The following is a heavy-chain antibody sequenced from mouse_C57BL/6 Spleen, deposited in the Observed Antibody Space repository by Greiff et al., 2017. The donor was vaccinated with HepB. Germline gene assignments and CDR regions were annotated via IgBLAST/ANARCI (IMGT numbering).Heavy chain of an antibody. CDR2: IYPGSGNT. CDR3: ARNYYYAMDY. D-gene: IGHD2-1*01. CDR1: GYSFTSYY. V-gene: IGHV1-66*01. Sequence: QVQLQQSGPELVKPGASVKISCKASGYSFTSYYIHWVKQRPGQGLEWIGWIYPGSGNTKYNEKFKGKAPLTADTSSSTAYMQLSSLTSEDSAVYYCARNYYYAMDYWGQGTSVTVSS. J-gene: IGHJ4*01.